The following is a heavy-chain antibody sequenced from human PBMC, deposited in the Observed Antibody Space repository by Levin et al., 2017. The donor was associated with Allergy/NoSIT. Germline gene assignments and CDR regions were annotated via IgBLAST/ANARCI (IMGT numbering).Heavy chain of an antibody. CDR2: MNPNSGNT. CDR3: VRGLGIGCINMSCYTGYYGMDV. V-gene: IGHV1-8*01. CDR1: GYIFISND. J-gene: IGHJ6*02. Sequence: GESLKISCQASGYIFISNDINWVRQATGQGLEWVGWMNPNSGNTGYAQKFQGRVTMTRNTAISTAYMELSSLRSEDTAVYYCVRGLGIGCINMSCYTGYYGMDVWGQGTTVTVSS. D-gene: IGHD2-2*01.